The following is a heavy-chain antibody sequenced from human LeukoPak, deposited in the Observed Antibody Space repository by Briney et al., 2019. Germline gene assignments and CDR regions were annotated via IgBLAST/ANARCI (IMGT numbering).Heavy chain of an antibody. CDR2: IYPGDSDT. J-gene: IGHJ6*03. CDR3: VRHTRGATVTTWDYYYYYYMDV. V-gene: IGHV5-51*01. D-gene: IGHD4-17*01. CDR1: GYSFTSYW. Sequence: GESLKISCKGSGYSFTSYWIGWVRQMPGKGLEWMGIIYPGDSDTRYSPSFQGQVTISADKSISTAYLQWSSLKASDTAMYYCVRHTRGATVTTWDYYYYYYMDVWGKGTTVTVSS.